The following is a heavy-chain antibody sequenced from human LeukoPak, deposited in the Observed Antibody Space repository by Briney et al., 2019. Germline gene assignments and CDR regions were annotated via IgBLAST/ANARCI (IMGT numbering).Heavy chain of an antibody. J-gene: IGHJ4*02. Sequence: PGGSLRRSCAASGFTFSSYAMHWVRQAPGKGLEWVAVISYDGSNKYYADSVKGRFTISRDNSKNTLYLQMNSLRAEDTAVYYCAREAALQPFFDYWGQGTLVTVSS. CDR2: ISYDGSNK. V-gene: IGHV3-30-3*01. CDR3: AREAALQPFFDY. CDR1: GFTFSSYA. D-gene: IGHD4-11*01.